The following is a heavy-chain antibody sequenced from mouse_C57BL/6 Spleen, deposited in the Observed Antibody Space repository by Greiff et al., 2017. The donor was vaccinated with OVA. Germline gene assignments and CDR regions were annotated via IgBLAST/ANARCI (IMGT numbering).Heavy chain of an antibody. CDR2: IDPSDSYT. CDR3: ARSWGSSSMDY. V-gene: IGHV1-69*01. D-gene: IGHD1-1*01. J-gene: IGHJ4*01. CDR1: GYTFTSYW. Sequence: QVQLQQPGAELVMPGASVKLSCKASGYTFTSYWMHWVKQRPGQGLEWIGEIDPSDSYTNYNQKFKGKSTLTVDKSSSTAYMQLSSLTSEDSAVYYCARSWGSSSMDYWGQGTSVTVSS.